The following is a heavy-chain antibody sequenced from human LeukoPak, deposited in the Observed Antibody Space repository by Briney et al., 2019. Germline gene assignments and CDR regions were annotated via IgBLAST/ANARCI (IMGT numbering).Heavy chain of an antibody. J-gene: IGHJ5*02. V-gene: IGHV4-4*07. CDR1: GGSISSYY. CDR2: IYTSGST. Sequence: PSETLSLTCTVSGGSISSYYWSWIRQPAGKGLEWIGRIYTSGSTNYNPSLKSRVTISVDKSKNQFSLKLSSVTAADTAVYYCARASIAAADTVWFDPWGQGNLVTVSS. CDR3: ARASIAAADTVWFDP. D-gene: IGHD6-13*01.